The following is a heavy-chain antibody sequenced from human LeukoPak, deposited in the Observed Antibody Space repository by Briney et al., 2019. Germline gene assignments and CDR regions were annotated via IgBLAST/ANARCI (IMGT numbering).Heavy chain of an antibody. CDR2: IYYSGST. J-gene: IGHJ4*02. Sequence: PSQTLSLTCTVSGGSISSGGYYWSWIRQHPGKGLEWIGYIYYSGSTYYNPSLKSRVTMSVDTSENQFSLKLISVTAADTAVYYCARDVTGGSYFDYWGQGTLVTVSS. CDR3: ARDVTGGSYFDY. D-gene: IGHD1-26*01. V-gene: IGHV4-31*03. CDR1: GGSISSGGYY.